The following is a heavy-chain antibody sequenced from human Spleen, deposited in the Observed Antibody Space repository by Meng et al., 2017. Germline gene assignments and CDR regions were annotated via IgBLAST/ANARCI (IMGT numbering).Heavy chain of an antibody. Sequence: GESLKISCAASGFTFSSYWMSWVRQAPGKGLEWVANIKQDGSEKYYVDSVKGRFTISRDSAKNSLYLQMNSLRVEDTAVYYCARLSSSWVTFDSWGQGTLVTVSS. CDR3: ARLSSSWVTFDS. CDR2: IKQDGSEK. V-gene: IGHV3-7*01. CDR1: GFTFSSYW. J-gene: IGHJ4*02. D-gene: IGHD6-13*01.